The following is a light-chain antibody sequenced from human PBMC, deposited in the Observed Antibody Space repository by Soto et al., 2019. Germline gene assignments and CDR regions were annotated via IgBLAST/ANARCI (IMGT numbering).Light chain of an antibody. CDR1: QTISSW. V-gene: IGKV1-5*03. CDR2: KAS. Sequence: DIPLTQSPSTRSVSLGISFTFTCRASQTISSWLAWYQQKPGKAPKLLIYKASTLKSGVPSRFSGSGSGTEFTLTISSLQPDDFATYYCQHYNSYSEAFGQGTKVDTK. J-gene: IGKJ1*01. CDR3: QHYNSYSEA.